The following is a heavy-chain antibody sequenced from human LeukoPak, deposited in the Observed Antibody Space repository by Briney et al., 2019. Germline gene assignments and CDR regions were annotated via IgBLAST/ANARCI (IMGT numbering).Heavy chain of an antibody. J-gene: IGHJ4*02. D-gene: IGHD6-13*01. CDR3: ARVQKGTAAGSCDY. V-gene: IGHV1-18*01. CDR2: VSGYDGNT. Sequence: ASVKVSCKASGYSFASYSISWVRQAPGQGLEWMGWVSGYDGNTNYAQKFQGRVTMTADTSTSTAYMELRSLRSDGTAVFYCARVQKGTAAGSCDYWGQGTLVTVSS. CDR1: GYSFASYS.